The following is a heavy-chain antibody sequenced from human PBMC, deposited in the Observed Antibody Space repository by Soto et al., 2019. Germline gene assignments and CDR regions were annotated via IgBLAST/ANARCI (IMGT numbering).Heavy chain of an antibody. V-gene: IGHV4-34*01. J-gene: IGHJ5*02. CDR3: ASGGYSYGS. Sequence: SETLSLTCAVYGGSFSGYYWGWIRQPPGKGLEWIGEINHSGSTNYNPSLKSRVTISVDTSKNQFSLKLSSVTAADTAVYYCASGGYSYGSWGQGTLVTVSS. D-gene: IGHD5-18*01. CDR1: GGSFSGYY. CDR2: INHSGST.